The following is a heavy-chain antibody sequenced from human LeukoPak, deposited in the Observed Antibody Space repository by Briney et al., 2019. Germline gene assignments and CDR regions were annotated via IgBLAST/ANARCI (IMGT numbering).Heavy chain of an antibody. CDR3: ARRSGVLDSRDSRYYFDH. J-gene: IGHJ4*02. D-gene: IGHD3-22*01. V-gene: IGHV4-59*11. CDR1: GGSISSHY. Sequence: SQTLSLTCIVSGGSISSHYWSWIRQPPGKGLEYIGYIYYSGSTDYNPSLKSRVTISLDTSKNQFSLNLSSVTAADTAVYYCARRSGVLDSRDSRYYFDHWGQGTLVTVSS. CDR2: IYYSGST.